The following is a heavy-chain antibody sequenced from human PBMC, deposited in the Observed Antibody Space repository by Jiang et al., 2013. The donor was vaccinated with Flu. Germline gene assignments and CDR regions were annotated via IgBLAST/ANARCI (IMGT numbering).Heavy chain of an antibody. CDR3: ARQIGHGSWAFEI. D-gene: IGHD2-15*01. V-gene: IGHV4-39*01. J-gene: IGHJ3*02. Sequence: GLVKPSETLSLTCTLSGGSISSGDYWWVWIRQPPGKGLAWIGSIYSSGSTYYNPSLKSRVAISVNTSNNQFSLMLNSVTAADTAVYYCARQIGHGSWAFEIWGQGTMVTVSS. CDR2: IYSSGST. CDR1: GGSISSGDYW.